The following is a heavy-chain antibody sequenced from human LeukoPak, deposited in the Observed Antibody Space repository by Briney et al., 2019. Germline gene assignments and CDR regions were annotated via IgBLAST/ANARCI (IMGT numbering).Heavy chain of an antibody. J-gene: IGHJ6*03. D-gene: IGHD2-2*01. V-gene: IGHV3-30*03. CDR1: GFTFSSYG. CDR2: ISYDGSNK. Sequence: GGSLRLSCAASGFTFSSYGMHWVRQAPGKGLEWVAVISYDGSNKYYADSVKGRFTISRDNSKNTLYLQMNSLRAEDTAVYYCARTYCSSTSCYDYYYYYYMDVWGKGTTVTVSS. CDR3: ARTYCSSTSCYDYYYYYYMDV.